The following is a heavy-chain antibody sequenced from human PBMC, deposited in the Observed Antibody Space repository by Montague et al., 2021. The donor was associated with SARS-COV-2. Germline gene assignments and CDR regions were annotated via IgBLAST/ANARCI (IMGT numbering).Heavy chain of an antibody. CDR1: GYSISSGYY. CDR2: IYHSGST. J-gene: IGHJ5*02. D-gene: IGHD3-22*01. CDR3: ARVRSITMIVVVITPMGWFDP. V-gene: IGHV4-38-2*02. Sequence: SETLSLTCTVSGYSISSGYYWGWIRQPPGKGLEWIGSIYHSGSTYYNPSRNSRVTISVDTSKNQFSLKLSSVTAAGTAVSYCARVRSITMIVVVITPMGWFDPWGQGTLVTVSS.